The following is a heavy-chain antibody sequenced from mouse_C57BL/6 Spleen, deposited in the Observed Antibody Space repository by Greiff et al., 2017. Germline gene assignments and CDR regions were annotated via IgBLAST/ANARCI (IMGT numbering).Heavy chain of an antibody. CDR1: GYTFTSYW. CDR2: IYPGSGST. CDR3: ARNDYDYDGYAMDY. J-gene: IGHJ4*01. Sequence: QVQLKQPGAELVKPGASVKMSCKASGYTFTSYWITWVKQRPGQGLEWIGDIYPGSGSTNYNEKFKSTATLTVDTSSSTAYMQLSSLTSEDSAVYYCARNDYDYDGYAMDYWGQGTSVTVSS. D-gene: IGHD2-4*01. V-gene: IGHV1-55*01.